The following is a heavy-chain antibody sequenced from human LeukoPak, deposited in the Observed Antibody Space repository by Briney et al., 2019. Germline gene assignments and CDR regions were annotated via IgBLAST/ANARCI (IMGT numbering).Heavy chain of an antibody. CDR1: GGSISSYY. CDR3: TRGSIAYYYMDV. Sequence: SETLSLTCTVSGGSISSYYWSWIRQPPGKGLEWTGNIYYSGSTNYNPSLKSRVTISIDTSKNQFSLKLSSVTAADTAVYYCTRGSIAYYYMDVWGKGTTVTIAS. CDR2: IYYSGST. D-gene: IGHD3-22*01. J-gene: IGHJ6*03. V-gene: IGHV4-59*01.